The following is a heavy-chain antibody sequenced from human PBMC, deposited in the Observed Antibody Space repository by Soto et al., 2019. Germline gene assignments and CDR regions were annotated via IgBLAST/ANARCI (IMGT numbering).Heavy chain of an antibody. CDR1: GVTFSNAW. CDR3: KWDLEASDP. V-gene: IGHV3-15*01. Sequence: PXGSLRLSCAASGVTFSNAWMSWVRQAPGKGLEWVGRIRSKTDGGTTDYAAPVKGRFTISRDDSKDTLYLQMNSLKTEDTAVYYCKWDLEASDPWGQGTLVTVSS. CDR2: IRSKTDGGTT. D-gene: IGHD1-26*01. J-gene: IGHJ5*02.